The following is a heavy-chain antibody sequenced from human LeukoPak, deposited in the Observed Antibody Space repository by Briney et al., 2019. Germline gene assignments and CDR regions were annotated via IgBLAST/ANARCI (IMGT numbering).Heavy chain of an antibody. CDR3: SRANRIFTSVVTSFDR. CDR1: GYTFTGYY. CDR2: INPNSGGT. V-gene: IGHV1-2*02. D-gene: IGHD3-3*02. J-gene: IGHJ4*02. Sequence: GASVKVSCKASGYTFTGYYMHWVRQAPGQGLEWMGWINPNSGGTNYAQKFQGRVTMTRDTSINTAYMELTRLTSDDTAVYFCSRANRIFTSVVTSFDRWGRGTLVTVSS.